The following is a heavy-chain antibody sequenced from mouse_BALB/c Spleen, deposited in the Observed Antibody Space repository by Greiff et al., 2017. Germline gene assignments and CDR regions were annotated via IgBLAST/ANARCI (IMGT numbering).Heavy chain of an antibody. CDR1: GFTFSSYA. CDR3: ARGRGNYYGSSPYAMDY. V-gene: IGHV5-6-5*01. D-gene: IGHD1-1*01. J-gene: IGHJ4*01. CDR2: ISSGGST. Sequence: EVKLMESGGGLVKPGGSLKLSCAASGFTFSSYAMSWVRQTPEKRLEWVASISSGGSTYYPDSVKGRFTISRDNARNILYLQMSSLRSEDTAMYYCARGRGNYYGSSPYAMDYWGQGTSVTVSS.